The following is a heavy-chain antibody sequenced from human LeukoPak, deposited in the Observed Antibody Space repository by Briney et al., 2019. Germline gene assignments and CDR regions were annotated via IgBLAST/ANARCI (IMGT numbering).Heavy chain of an antibody. Sequence: GGSLRLSCVASGFTFSSYAMGWVRQAPGKGLEWVADISHDGSKIYYEDSVKGRFTISRDNSKNTLYLQMNSLRIEDTAVYYCAKDSWASTTVNTFDHWGQGTLVTVSS. CDR1: GFTFSSYA. CDR3: AKDSWASTTVNTFDH. V-gene: IGHV3-30*18. D-gene: IGHD4-17*01. J-gene: IGHJ4*02. CDR2: ISHDGSKI.